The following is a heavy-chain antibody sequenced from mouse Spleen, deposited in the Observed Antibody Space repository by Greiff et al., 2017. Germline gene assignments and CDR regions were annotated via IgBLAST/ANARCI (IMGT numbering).Heavy chain of an antibody. V-gene: IGHV1-4*01. Sequence: VQLQQSGAELARPGASVKMSCKASGYTFTSYTMHWVKQRPGQGLEWIGYINPSSGYTKYNQKFKDKATLTADKSSSTAYMQLSSLTSEDSAVYYCARDAITTAYFDYWGQGTTLTVSS. J-gene: IGHJ2*01. D-gene: IGHD1-2*01. CDR3: ARDAITTAYFDY. CDR1: GYTFTSYT. CDR2: INPSSGYT.